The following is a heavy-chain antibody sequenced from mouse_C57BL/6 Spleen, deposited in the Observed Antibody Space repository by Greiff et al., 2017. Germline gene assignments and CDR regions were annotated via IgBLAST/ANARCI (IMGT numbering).Heavy chain of an antibody. CDR2: IRLKSDNYAS. CDR1: GFTFSNYW. CDR3: KGPEIYDGYYWFGY. Sequence: EVQVEESGGGLVQPGGSMKLSCVASGFTFSNYWMNWVRQSPEKGLEWVAQIRLKSDNYASHYAEYVKGRFTIYRDDSKSSVYLQMNNLRAEDTGIYYCKGPEIYDGYYWFGYWGQGTLVTVSA. J-gene: IGHJ3*01. V-gene: IGHV6-3*01. D-gene: IGHD2-3*01.